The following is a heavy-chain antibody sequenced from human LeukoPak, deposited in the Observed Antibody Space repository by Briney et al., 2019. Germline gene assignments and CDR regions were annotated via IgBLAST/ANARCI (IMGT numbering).Heavy chain of an antibody. Sequence: GGSLRLSCAASGLTFSNYAMSWVRQAPGKGLEWVSAISGSGGSTYYADSVKGRFTISRDNSKNTLHLQMKSLRAEDTAVYYCAKSILIRGISGYHYYYMDVWGKGTTVTISS. CDR1: GLTFSNYA. V-gene: IGHV3-23*01. CDR2: ISGSGGST. J-gene: IGHJ6*03. CDR3: AKSILIRGISGYHYYYMDV. D-gene: IGHD2-8*01.